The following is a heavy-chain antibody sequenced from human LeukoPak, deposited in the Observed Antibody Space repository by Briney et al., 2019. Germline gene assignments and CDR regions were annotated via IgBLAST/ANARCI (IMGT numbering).Heavy chain of an antibody. D-gene: IGHD3-16*01. Sequence: SVKVSCKASGYTFTSYAISWVRQAPGQGLEWMGGIIPIFGTANYAQKFQGRVTITADESTSTAYMELSSLRSEDTAVYYCARDLGDFPNWFDPWGQGTLVTVSS. J-gene: IGHJ5*02. V-gene: IGHV1-69*13. CDR1: GYTFTSYA. CDR2: IIPIFGTA. CDR3: ARDLGDFPNWFDP.